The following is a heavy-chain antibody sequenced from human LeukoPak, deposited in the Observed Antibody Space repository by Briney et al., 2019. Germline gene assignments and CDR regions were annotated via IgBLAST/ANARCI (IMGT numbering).Heavy chain of an antibody. CDR1: GGSISSYS. J-gene: IGHJ3*02. Sequence: SETLSLTCTVSGGSISSYSWSWMRQPAGKGLEWIGRIYPRESPNYNPSLKSRVIMSVDKSKNQFSLKLRSVTAADTAVYYCARFSRKSSSWYRDGFDIWGQGTMVTVSS. CDR3: ARFSRKSSSWYRDGFDI. V-gene: IGHV4-4*07. CDR2: IYPRESP. D-gene: IGHD6-19*01.